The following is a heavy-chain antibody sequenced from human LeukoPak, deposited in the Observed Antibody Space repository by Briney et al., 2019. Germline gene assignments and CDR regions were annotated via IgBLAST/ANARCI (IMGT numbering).Heavy chain of an antibody. CDR2: ISGSGDNT. Sequence: GGSLRLSCAASGFTFSSYAMSWVRQAPGKGLEWVSAISGSGDNTYYADSVKGRLPISRDNPKNTLYLQMNGLRAEDTDGYYCAKGRMVRTYFDYWGQGTMVTVSS. V-gene: IGHV3-23*01. J-gene: IGHJ4*02. D-gene: IGHD3-10*01. CDR3: AKGRMVRTYFDY. CDR1: GFTFSSYA.